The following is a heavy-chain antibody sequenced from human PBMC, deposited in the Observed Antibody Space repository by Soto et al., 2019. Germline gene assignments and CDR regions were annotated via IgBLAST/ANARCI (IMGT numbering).Heavy chain of an antibody. J-gene: IGHJ4*02. CDR3: ARAPKVSGSSQTRPDF. CDR2: ISQSGNT. CDR1: SGSFSGYY. Sequence: SETLSLTCSIYSGSFSGYYWSWIRQPPGKGLEWIGEISQSGNTNYSPSLKGRVSISIDTSKKQFSLNLASVSAADTAVYYCARAPKVSGSSQTRPDFWGQGTLVTVSS. D-gene: IGHD6-6*01. V-gene: IGHV4-34*01.